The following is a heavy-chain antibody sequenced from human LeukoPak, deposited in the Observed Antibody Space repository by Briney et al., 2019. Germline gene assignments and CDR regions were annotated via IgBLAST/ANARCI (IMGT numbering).Heavy chain of an antibody. CDR2: IWYDASNK. D-gene: IGHD5-24*01. V-gene: IGHV3-33*01. CDR1: GISFSSYG. J-gene: IGHJ4*02. Sequence: GGSLRLSCAASGISFSSYGMHWVRQAPGKGLEWVTFIWYDASNKYYAESVKGRFTISRDNSRNTLFLQMNSLRAEDTAVYYCARGAGYNYPYYFDYWGQGTLVTVSS. CDR3: ARGAGYNYPYYFDY.